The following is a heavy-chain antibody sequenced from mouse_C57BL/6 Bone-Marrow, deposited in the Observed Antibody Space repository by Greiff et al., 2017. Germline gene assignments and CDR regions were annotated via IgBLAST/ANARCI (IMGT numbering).Heavy chain of an antibody. J-gene: IGHJ2*01. D-gene: IGHD2-10*01. CDR1: GFTFSSYT. CDR2: ISNGGGST. CDR3: ARAYYGNYDY. V-gene: IGHV5-12-2*01. Sequence: EVNVVESGGGLVQPGGSLKLSCAASGFTFSSYTMSWVRQTPEKRLEWVAYISNGGGSTYYPDTVKGRFTISRDNAKNTLYLQMSSLKSEDAAMYYCARAYYGNYDYWGQGTTLTVSA.